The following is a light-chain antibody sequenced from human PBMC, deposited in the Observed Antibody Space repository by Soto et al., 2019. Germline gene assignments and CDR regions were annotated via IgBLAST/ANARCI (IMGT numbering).Light chain of an antibody. CDR2: GAS. Sequence: EIVMTQSPVTLSVSPGERATLSCWAGQSVSSNLAWYQQKPGHAPRLLIYGASTRATGIPARFSGSGSGTDFTLTISRLEPEDFAVYYCQQYGSSPPVTFGQGTRLEIK. V-gene: IGKV3-15*01. CDR3: QQYGSSPPVT. CDR1: QSVSSN. J-gene: IGKJ5*01.